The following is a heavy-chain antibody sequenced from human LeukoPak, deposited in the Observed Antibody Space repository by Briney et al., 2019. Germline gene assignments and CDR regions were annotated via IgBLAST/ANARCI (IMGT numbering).Heavy chain of an antibody. CDR1: GFTFSSYA. D-gene: IGHD1-26*01. Sequence: SRGSLRLSCAASGFTFSSYAMSWVRQAPGKGLEWVSAISGSGGSTYYADSVKGRFTISRDNSKNTLYLQMNSLRAEDTAVYYCARGGSTWEYYGMDVWGQGTTVTVSS. V-gene: IGHV3-23*01. CDR3: ARGGSTWEYYGMDV. J-gene: IGHJ6*02. CDR2: ISGSGGST.